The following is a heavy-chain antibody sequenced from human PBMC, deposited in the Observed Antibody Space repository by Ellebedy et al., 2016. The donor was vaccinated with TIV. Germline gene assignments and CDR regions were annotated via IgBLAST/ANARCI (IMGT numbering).Heavy chain of an antibody. CDR2: IGSTGVTT. D-gene: IGHD6-19*01. CDR3: ARRSRPDSSGWYFPDY. J-gene: IGHJ4*02. Sequence: PGGSLRLSCAASGFTFSTYAMHWVRQAPGKGLEYVSAIGSTGVTTFYANSVKGRFTISRDNSKNTMYLQMGGLRAEDTAVYYCARRSRPDSSGWYFPDYWGQGTLVTVSS. V-gene: IGHV3-64*01. CDR1: GFTFSTYA.